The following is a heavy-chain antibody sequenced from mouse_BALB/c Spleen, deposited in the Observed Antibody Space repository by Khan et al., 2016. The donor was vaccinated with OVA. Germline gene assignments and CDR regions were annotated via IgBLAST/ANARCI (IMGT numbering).Heavy chain of an antibody. CDR1: GYSFTNYG. V-gene: IGHV9-3-1*01. D-gene: IGHD2-10*01. CDR3: ARPPYFSYTLDH. CDR2: INTYTGKP. J-gene: IGHJ4*01. Sequence: QIQLVQSGPELKKPGETVKISCKASGYSFTNYGMNWVKQSPGKALKWMGWINTYTGKPTYADDFKGRFAFSLETSASTAYLQNNNLKKDDTATYYCARPPYFSYTLDHWGQGTSVTVSS.